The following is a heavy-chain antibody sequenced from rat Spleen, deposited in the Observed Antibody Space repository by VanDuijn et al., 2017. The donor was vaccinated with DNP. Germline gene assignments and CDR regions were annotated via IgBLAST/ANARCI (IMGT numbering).Heavy chain of an antibody. CDR1: GFTFSDYY. CDR2: ISYDGSST. D-gene: IGHD1-12*03. J-gene: IGHJ4*01. CDR3: VRSMMVTRGYVMVA. Sequence: EVRLVESGGGLVQPGRSLKLSCAASGFTFSDYYMAWVRQAPTKGLEWVASISYDGSSTYYRDSVKGRFTISRDNAKNTLYLQMNSLRSEDTATYYCVRSMMVTRGYVMVAWGQGTSVTVSS. V-gene: IGHV5-22*01.